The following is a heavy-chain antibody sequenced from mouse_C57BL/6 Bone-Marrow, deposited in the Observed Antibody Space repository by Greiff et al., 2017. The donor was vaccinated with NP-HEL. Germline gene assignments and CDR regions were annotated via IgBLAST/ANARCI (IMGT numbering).Heavy chain of an antibody. J-gene: IGHJ2*01. CDR3: ARDGKPFDY. CDR2: IYPRAGST. V-gene: IGHV1-85*01. D-gene: IGHD1-1*01. Sequence: VQLQQSGPELVKPGASVKLSCKASGYTFTSYDINWVKQRPGQGLEWIGWIYPRAGSTKYNEKFKGKATLTVDTSSSTAYMELHSLTSEDSAVYFCARDGKPFDYWGQGTTLTVSS. CDR1: GYTFTSYD.